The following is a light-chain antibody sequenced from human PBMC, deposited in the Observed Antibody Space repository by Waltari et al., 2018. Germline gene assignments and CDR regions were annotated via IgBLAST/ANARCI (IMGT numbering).Light chain of an antibody. CDR2: GAS. CDR3: QQYNNWPPT. Sequence: EKVMTQSPATLSVSPGERATLSCRARQSVSSNLAWYQQKPGQAPRLLIPGASTRATGIPDRFSGSGSGTEFTLTISSLQSEDFAVYYCQQYNNWPPTFGQGTKVEIK. V-gene: IGKV3-15*01. J-gene: IGKJ1*01. CDR1: QSVSSN.